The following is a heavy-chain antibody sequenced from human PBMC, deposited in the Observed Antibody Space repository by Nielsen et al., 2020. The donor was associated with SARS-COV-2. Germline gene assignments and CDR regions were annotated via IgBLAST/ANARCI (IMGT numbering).Heavy chain of an antibody. CDR3: ARGHYYGSAIGS. V-gene: IGHV4-30-4*01. Sequence: SETLSLTCTVFGGSISTGDDHWTWIRQPPGKGLEWIGSMYFSRNTDYNPSLESRVTILEDMSKNQVSLNLTSVTAADTAVYYCARGHYYGSAIGSWGQGTLVTVSS. CDR1: GGSISTGDDH. CDR2: MYFSRNT. D-gene: IGHD3-10*01. J-gene: IGHJ4*02.